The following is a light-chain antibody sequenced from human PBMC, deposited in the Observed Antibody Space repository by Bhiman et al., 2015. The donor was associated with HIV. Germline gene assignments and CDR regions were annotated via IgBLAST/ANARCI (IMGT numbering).Light chain of an antibody. Sequence: YELTQPPSVSVSPGQTTTITCSGDKLGTKYVCWFQQKPGQSPVLVIYQDSKRPSGIPERFSGSNSGNTATLTISGAQAMDEADYYCQAWDSSTGVFGPGTRVTVL. CDR3: QAWDSSTGV. J-gene: IGLJ1*01. CDR1: KLGTKY. CDR2: QDS. V-gene: IGLV3-1*01.